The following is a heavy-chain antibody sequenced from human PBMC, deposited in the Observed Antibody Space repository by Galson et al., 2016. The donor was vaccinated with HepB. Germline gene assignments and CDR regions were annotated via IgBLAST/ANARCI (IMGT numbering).Heavy chain of an antibody. V-gene: IGHV2-5*01. CDR2: IYWLGYP. Sequence: PALVTPTPTLTLTCSFPGFSLSTSGVSVGWIRQPPGKALEWLALIYWLGYPRYRPTLKSRLTITEDTSKSQVVLTMTNLDPADTATYFCAHRTTVTTNYFDFWGPGILVTVSS. CDR1: GFSLSTSGVS. J-gene: IGHJ4*02. CDR3: AHRTTVTTNYFDF. D-gene: IGHD4-17*01.